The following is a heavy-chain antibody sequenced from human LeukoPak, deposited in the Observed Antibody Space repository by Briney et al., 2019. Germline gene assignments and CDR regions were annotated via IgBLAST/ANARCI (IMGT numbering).Heavy chain of an antibody. V-gene: IGHV4-59*01. D-gene: IGHD1-26*01. Sequence: SETLSLTCTVSGGSITSYYYTWIRQPPGKGLEWIGYIYYSGNTNYNPSLKSRVTMSLDMSKNQFSLRLTSVTAADTAVYYCAGEDSGTSIDYWGQGTLVTVSS. J-gene: IGHJ4*01. CDR1: GGSITSYY. CDR2: IYYSGNT. CDR3: AGEDSGTSIDY.